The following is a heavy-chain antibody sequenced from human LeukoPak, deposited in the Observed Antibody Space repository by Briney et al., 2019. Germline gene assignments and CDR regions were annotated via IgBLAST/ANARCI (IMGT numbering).Heavy chain of an antibody. J-gene: IGHJ4*02. Sequence: SETLSLTCTVSGGSISSYYWSWIRQPPGKGLEWIGYIYYSGSTNYSPSLKSRVTISVDTSKNQFSLKLSSVTAADTAVYYCARDRGDLGFDYWGQGTLVTVSS. CDR1: GGSISSYY. V-gene: IGHV4-59*01. D-gene: IGHD4-17*01. CDR2: IYYSGST. CDR3: ARDRGDLGFDY.